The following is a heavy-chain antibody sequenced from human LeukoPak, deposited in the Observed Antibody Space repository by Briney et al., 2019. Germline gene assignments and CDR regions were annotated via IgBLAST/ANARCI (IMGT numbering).Heavy chain of an antibody. V-gene: IGHV4-61*08. D-gene: IGHD1-1*01. J-gene: IGHJ3*02. CDR2: IYYSGST. Sequence: SQTLSLTCAVSGGSISSGGYSWSWIRQPPGKGLEWIGYIYYSGSTNYNPSLKSRVTISVDTSKNQFSLKLSSVTAADTAVYYCASYTTGGPDAFDIWGQGTMVTVSS. CDR3: ASYTTGGPDAFDI. CDR1: GGSISSGGYS.